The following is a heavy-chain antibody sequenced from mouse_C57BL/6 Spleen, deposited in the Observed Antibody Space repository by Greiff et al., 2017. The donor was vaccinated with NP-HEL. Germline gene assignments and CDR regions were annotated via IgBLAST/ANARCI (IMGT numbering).Heavy chain of an antibody. CDR2: ISSGSSTI. Sequence: EVQLVESGGGLVKPGGSLKLSCAASGFTFSDYGMHWVRQAPEKGLEWVAYISSGSSTIYYADTVKGRFTISRDNAKNTLFLQMTSLRSEDTAMYYCARKDRYGGSSYYYAMDYWGQGTSVTVSS. V-gene: IGHV5-17*01. CDR1: GFTFSDYG. CDR3: ARKDRYGGSSYYYAMDY. J-gene: IGHJ4*01. D-gene: IGHD1-1*01.